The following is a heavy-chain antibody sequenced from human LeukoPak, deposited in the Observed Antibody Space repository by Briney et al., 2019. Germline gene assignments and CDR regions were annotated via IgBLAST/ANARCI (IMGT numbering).Heavy chain of an antibody. D-gene: IGHD2-15*01. V-gene: IGHV4-38-2*02. CDR3: ARDNIVVVAATKAYYFDY. J-gene: IGHJ4*02. Sequence: SETLSLTCTVSGYSISSGYYRGWIRQPPGKGLEWIGSIYHSGSTYYNPSLKSRVTISVDTSKNQFSLKLSSVTAADTAVYYCARDNIVVVAATKAYYFDYWGQGTLVTVSS. CDR2: IYHSGST. CDR1: GYSISSGYY.